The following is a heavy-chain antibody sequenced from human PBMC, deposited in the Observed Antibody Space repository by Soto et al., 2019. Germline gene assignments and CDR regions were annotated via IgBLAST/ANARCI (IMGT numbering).Heavy chain of an antibody. Sequence: PGGSLRLSCAASGFTFSSYAMSWVRQAPGKGLEWASAISGSGGSTYYADSVKGRFTISRDNSKNTLYLQMNSLRAEDTAVYYCAKDPGPYYDFWSGPLRWGQGTLVTVSS. D-gene: IGHD3-3*01. CDR2: ISGSGGST. CDR3: AKDPGPYYDFWSGPLR. CDR1: GFTFSSYA. V-gene: IGHV3-23*01. J-gene: IGHJ4*02.